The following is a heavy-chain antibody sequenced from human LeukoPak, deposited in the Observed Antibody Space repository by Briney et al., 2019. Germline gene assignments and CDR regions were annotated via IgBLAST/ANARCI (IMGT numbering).Heavy chain of an antibody. CDR2: IYYSGST. CDR1: GGSISSYY. J-gene: IGHJ5*02. V-gene: IGHV4-59*01. D-gene: IGHD4-23*01. CDR3: TRAPSNSRYNWFDP. Sequence: SETLSLTCTVSGGSISSYYWSWIRQPPGKGLEWIGYIYYSGSTNYNPSLKSRVTISVDTSKNQFSLKLSSVTAADTAVYYCTRAPSNSRYNWFDPWGQGTLVTVSS.